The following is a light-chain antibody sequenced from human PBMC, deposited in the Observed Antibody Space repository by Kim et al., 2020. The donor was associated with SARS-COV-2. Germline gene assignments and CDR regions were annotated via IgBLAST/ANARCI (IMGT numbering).Light chain of an antibody. CDR2: HVP. J-gene: IGLJ3*02. CDR3: CSSAGGYTWV. V-gene: IGLV2-11*03. Sequence: GQSVTISCTGTNSDVGAYNFASWFQQRPGKAPSLIIYHVPKRPSGVPNRFSASKSGNAASLTISGLQAEDEADYYCCSSAGGYTWVFGGGTQLTVL. CDR1: NSDVGAYNF.